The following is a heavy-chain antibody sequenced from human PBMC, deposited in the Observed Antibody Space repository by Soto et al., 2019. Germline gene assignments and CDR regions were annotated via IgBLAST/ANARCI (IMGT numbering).Heavy chain of an antibody. J-gene: IGHJ5*02. CDR1: GYSLTNND. CDR3: ARMETFGSLNWFDP. Sequence: ASVKVSCKASGYSLTNNDVSCVRQATGQGLEWMGWMNPGSGDTGYAQKFQGRVTMTRDISIATAYMELSSLRSDDTAIYYCARMETFGSLNWFDPWGQGTLVTVSS. CDR2: MNPGSGDT. D-gene: IGHD3-16*01. V-gene: IGHV1-8*01.